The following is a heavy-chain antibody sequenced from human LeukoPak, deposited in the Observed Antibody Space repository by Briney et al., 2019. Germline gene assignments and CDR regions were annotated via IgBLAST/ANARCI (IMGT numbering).Heavy chain of an antibody. CDR2: INHSGST. D-gene: IGHD6-19*01. J-gene: IGHJ3*02. CDR3: ARGEAQGLAGDAFDI. Sequence: SETLSLTCAVYGGSFSGYYWSWIRQPPGKGLEWIGEINHSGSTNYNPSLKSRVTLSVDTCKNQFSLKLCSVTAADTGVYYCARGEAQGLAGDAFDIWDQWTMVTVSS. V-gene: IGHV4-34*01. CDR1: GGSFSGYY.